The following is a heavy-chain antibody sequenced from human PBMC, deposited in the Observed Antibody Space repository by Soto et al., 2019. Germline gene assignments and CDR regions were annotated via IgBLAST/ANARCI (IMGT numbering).Heavy chain of an antibody. J-gene: IGHJ4*02. CDR2: IIPILGIA. D-gene: IGHD3-3*01. V-gene: IGHV1-69*02. CDR1: GGTFSSYT. Sequence: SVKVSCKASGGTFSSYTISWVRQAPGQGLEWMGRIIPILGIANYAQKFQGRVTITADKSTSTAYMEMSGLESVDTAVYYCARGTVTLFGVVTPPDYWGQGTLVTVSS. CDR3: ARGTVTLFGVVTPPDY.